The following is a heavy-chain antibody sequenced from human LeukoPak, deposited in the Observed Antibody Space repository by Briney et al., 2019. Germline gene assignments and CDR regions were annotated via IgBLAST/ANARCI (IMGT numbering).Heavy chain of an antibody. Sequence: GGSLRLSCAASGFTFSSYSMNWVRQAPGKGLEWVSYISSSSSTIYYADSVKGRFTISRDNAKNSLYLQMNSLRAEDTAVYDCARELPYGDYVEYYYYYMDVWGKGTTVTVS. J-gene: IGHJ6*03. D-gene: IGHD4-17*01. CDR2: ISSSSSTI. CDR1: GFTFSSYS. CDR3: ARELPYGDYVEYYYYYMDV. V-gene: IGHV3-48*01.